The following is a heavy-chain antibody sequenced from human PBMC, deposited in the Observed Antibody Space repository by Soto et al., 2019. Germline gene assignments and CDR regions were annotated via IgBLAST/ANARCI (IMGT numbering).Heavy chain of an antibody. V-gene: IGHV1-69*13. CDR1: GGTFSSYA. D-gene: IGHD4-4*01. CDR2: IIPIFGTA. CDR3: ARYLSNSYYYYGMDV. J-gene: IGHJ6*02. Sequence: SVKVSCKASGGTFSSYAISWVRQAPGQGLEWMGGIIPIFGTANYAQKLQGRVTMTADASTSTAYMELRSLRSEDTAVYYCARYLSNSYYYYGMDVWGQGTTVTVSS.